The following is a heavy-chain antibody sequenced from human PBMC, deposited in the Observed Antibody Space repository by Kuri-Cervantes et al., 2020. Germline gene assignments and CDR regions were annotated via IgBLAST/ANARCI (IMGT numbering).Heavy chain of an antibody. CDR1: GFTFSNAW. V-gene: IGHV3-23*01. Sequence: GESLKISCAASGFTFSNAWMSWVRQAPGKGLEWVSAISGSGGSTYYADSVKGRFAISRDNSKNTLYLQMNSLRAEDTAVYYCARDTYYYGTDVWGQGTTVTVSS. CDR3: ARDTYYYGTDV. J-gene: IGHJ6*02. CDR2: ISGSGGST.